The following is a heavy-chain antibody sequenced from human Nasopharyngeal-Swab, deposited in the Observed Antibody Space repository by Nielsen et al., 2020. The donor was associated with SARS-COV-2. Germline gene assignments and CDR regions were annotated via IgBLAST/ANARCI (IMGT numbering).Heavy chain of an antibody. V-gene: IGHV3-30*03. D-gene: IGHD4-17*01. CDR3: ARDAPAHYGAFY. CDR1: GFTFSSFG. J-gene: IGHJ4*02. Sequence: GESLKISCSASGFTFSSFGMHWVRQAPGKGLELVAFIAHDASNEYYGDSVKGRFSISRDSSKNTLYLQMDRLRGEETAVCYCARDAPAHYGAFYWGRGTLVNVYS. CDR2: IAHDASNE.